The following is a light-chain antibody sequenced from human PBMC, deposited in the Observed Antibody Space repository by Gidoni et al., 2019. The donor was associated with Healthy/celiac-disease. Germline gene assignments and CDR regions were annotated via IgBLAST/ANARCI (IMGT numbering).Light chain of an antibody. CDR2: NAS. J-gene: IGKJ1*01. CDR3: PQYHIYSPPFT. V-gene: IGKV1-5*03. Sequence: DIQMTQSPSTLSASVGDRVTITCRGSQSISSWLAWYQQKPGKAPTLLIYNASSLESGVPSRFSGSGSGPSFTFPLSSLRPDDFATYSCPQYHIYSPPFTFVPVTKVEIK. CDR1: QSISSW.